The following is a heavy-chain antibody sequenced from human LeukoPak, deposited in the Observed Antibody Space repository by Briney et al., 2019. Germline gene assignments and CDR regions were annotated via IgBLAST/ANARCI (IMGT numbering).Heavy chain of an antibody. CDR3: ARIDCGGYCYRHHYYGLDV. D-gene: IGHD2-21*02. CDR1: GFIFSSYW. CDR2: IHQEGSEE. J-gene: IGHJ6*02. Sequence: GGSLRLSREASGFIFSSYWMTWVRQAPGKGLEWVANIHQEGSEEYYVDSVKGRFTISRDNAKNSLFLQMDSLRVEDTATYYCARIDCGGYCYRHHYYGLDVWGQGTTVTVAS. V-gene: IGHV3-7*03.